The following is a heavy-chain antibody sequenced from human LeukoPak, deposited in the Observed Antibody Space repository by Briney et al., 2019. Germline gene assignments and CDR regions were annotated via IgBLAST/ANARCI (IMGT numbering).Heavy chain of an antibody. Sequence: SETLSLTCTVSGGSISSSSYYWGWIRQPPGKGLEWIGSIYYSGSTYYNPSLKSRVTISVDTSKNQFSLKLSSVTAADTAVYYGASPIFGVVIENWYFDLWGRGTLVSVSS. D-gene: IGHD3-3*01. V-gene: IGHV4-39*07. J-gene: IGHJ2*01. CDR1: GGSISSSSYY. CDR2: IYYSGST. CDR3: ASPIFGVVIENWYFDL.